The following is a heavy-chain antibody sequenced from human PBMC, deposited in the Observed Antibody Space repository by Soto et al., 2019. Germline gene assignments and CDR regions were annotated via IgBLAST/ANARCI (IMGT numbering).Heavy chain of an antibody. CDR1: GFTFNSYG. J-gene: IGHJ6*02. Sequence: GGSLRLSCAASGFTFNSYGMHWVRQAPGKGLEWVAVIWYDGSNKYYADSVKGRFTISRDNSKNTLYLQMNSLRAEGTAVYYCAREVLWFGELLGNYGMDVWGQGTPVTVSS. D-gene: IGHD3-10*01. CDR3: AREVLWFGELLGNYGMDV. CDR2: IWYDGSNK. V-gene: IGHV3-33*01.